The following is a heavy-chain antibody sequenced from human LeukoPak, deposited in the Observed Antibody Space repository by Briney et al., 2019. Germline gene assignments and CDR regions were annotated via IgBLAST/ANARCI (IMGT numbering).Heavy chain of an antibody. Sequence: GGSQRLYCAASGFTFSDYYMSWIRQAPGKGLEWISFISSSSSYTNYADSVKGRFTISRDNTKNSLYLQMNNLRAEDTAVYYCARGGADYVIGYWGQGTLVTVSS. D-gene: IGHD4-17*01. J-gene: IGHJ4*02. V-gene: IGHV3-11*06. CDR1: GFTFSDYY. CDR2: ISSSSSYT. CDR3: ARGGADYVIGY.